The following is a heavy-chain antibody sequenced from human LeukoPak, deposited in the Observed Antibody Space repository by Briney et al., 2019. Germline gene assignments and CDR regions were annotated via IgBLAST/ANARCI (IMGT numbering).Heavy chain of an antibody. CDR1: GGSISSSSYY. Sequence: PSETLSLTCTVSGGSISSSSYYWGWIRQPPGKGLEWIGSIYYSGSTYYNPSLKSRVTISVDTSKNQFSLKLSSVTAADTAVYYCAREKAGTTNAFDIWGQGTMVTVSS. V-gene: IGHV4-39*07. D-gene: IGHD1-7*01. J-gene: IGHJ3*02. CDR3: AREKAGTTNAFDI. CDR2: IYYSGST.